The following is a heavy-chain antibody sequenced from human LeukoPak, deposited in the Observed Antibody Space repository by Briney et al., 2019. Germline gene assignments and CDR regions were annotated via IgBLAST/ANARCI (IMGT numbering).Heavy chain of an antibody. CDR3: ARDEQWLVRNRFFDY. Sequence: SETLSLTCTVSGGSISSYYWSWIRQPPGKGLEWIGYIYYIGSTNYNPSLKSRVTISVDTSKNQFSLKLSSVTAADTAVYYCARDEQWLVRNRFFDYWGQGTLVTVSS. V-gene: IGHV4-59*12. D-gene: IGHD6-19*01. J-gene: IGHJ4*02. CDR1: GGSISSYY. CDR2: IYYIGST.